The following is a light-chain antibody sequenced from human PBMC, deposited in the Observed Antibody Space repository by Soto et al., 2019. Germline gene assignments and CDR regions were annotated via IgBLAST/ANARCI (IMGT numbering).Light chain of an antibody. CDR2: DAS. CDR3: QQRSS. V-gene: IGKV3-11*01. CDR1: QSVSSY. Sequence: IVLTQSPATLSLSPGERATLSCRASQSVSSYLAWYQQKPGQAPRLLIYDASNRATGIPARFSGSGSGTDFNLTISSLEPEDFAVYYCQQRSSFGHGTKVDIK. J-gene: IGKJ3*01.